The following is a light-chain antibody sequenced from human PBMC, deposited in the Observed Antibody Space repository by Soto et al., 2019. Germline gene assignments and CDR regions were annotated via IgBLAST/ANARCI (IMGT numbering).Light chain of an antibody. J-gene: IGKJ4*01. CDR2: GAS. Sequence: EIVRTQDPAIRSVSPGERATLSCRASQSVSSNLAWYKQKPGQTPRLLIYGASTRATGIPARFIVSGSGTDFTLTIRSLEPEEFAVYDCQQRSSWLSLVGGTKVDI. CDR3: QQRSSWLS. V-gene: IGKV3-15*01. CDR1: QSVSSN.